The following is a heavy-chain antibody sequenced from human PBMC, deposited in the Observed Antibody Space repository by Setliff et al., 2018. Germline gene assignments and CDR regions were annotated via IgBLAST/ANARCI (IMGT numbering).Heavy chain of an antibody. CDR3: ARNWATAQHYYYGMDV. Sequence: VGSLRLSCAASGFTFSSYAMHWVRQAPGKGLEWVAVISYDGSNKYYADSVKGRFTISRDNSENTLYLQMNSLRAEDTAVYYCARNWATAQHYYYGMDVWGQGTTVTVSS. J-gene: IGHJ6*02. CDR1: GFTFSSYA. V-gene: IGHV3-30*04. CDR2: ISYDGSNK. D-gene: IGHD2-21*02.